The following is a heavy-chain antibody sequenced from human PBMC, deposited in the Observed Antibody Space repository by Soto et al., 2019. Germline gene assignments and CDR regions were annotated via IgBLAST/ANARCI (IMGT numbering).Heavy chain of an antibody. CDR2: IYYSGNT. V-gene: IGHV4-31*03. Sequence: SETLSLTCTVSGGSISSSGYYWSWIRQHPGKGLEWIGYIYYSGNTHYNPSLRSRVIMSLITSKNQFSLKLNSVSAADTAVYYCARVRCGSTSCLRFDYWGQGTLVTVSS. J-gene: IGHJ4*02. CDR3: ARVRCGSTSCLRFDY. D-gene: IGHD2-2*01. CDR1: GGSISSSGYY.